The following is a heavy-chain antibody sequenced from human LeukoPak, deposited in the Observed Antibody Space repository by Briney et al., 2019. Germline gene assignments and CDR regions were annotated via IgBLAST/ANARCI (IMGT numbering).Heavy chain of an antibody. D-gene: IGHD2-2*01. CDR1: GGTFSSYA. J-gene: IGHJ4*02. V-gene: IGHV1-69*06. CDR2: IIPIFGTA. Sequence: GASVTVSCKASGGTFSSYAISWLRQAPGQGLEWMGGIIPIFGTANYAQKFQGRVTITADKSTSTAYMVLSSLRSEDTAVYYCARDRVGYCSSTSCYHFDYWGQGTLVTVSS. CDR3: ARDRVGYCSSTSCYHFDY.